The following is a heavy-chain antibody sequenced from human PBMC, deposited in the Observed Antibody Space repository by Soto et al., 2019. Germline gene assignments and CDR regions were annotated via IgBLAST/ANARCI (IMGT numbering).Heavy chain of an antibody. V-gene: IGHV4-59*01. D-gene: IGHD4-4*01. CDR1: GGSISSYY. CDR3: ARPYSIHRTDAFDI. CDR2: IYYSGST. J-gene: IGHJ3*02. Sequence: SETLSLTCTVSGGSISSYYWSWIRQPPGRGLEWIGYIYYSGSTNYNPSLKSRVTISVDTSKNQFSLKLSSVTAADTAVYYCARPYSIHRTDAFDIWGQGTMVTVSS.